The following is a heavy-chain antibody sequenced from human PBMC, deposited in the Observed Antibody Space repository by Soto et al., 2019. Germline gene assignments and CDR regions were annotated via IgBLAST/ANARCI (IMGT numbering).Heavy chain of an antibody. CDR2: IGYDGSNK. D-gene: IGHD4-17*01. V-gene: IGHV3-33*01. CDR3: ARAVYGDTSWFDP. Sequence: QVQLVESGGGVVQPGRSLRLSCAASGFTFSSYGMHWVLQAPGKGLEWVAVIGYDGSNKYYADSVKGRCTISRDNSKNTLYLQMNSLRAEYTAVYYCARAVYGDTSWFDPWGQGTLVTVSS. CDR1: GFTFSSYG. J-gene: IGHJ5*02.